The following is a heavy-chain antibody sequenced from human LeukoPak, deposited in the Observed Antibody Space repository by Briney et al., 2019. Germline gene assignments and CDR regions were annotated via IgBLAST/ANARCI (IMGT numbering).Heavy chain of an antibody. D-gene: IGHD3-3*01. J-gene: IGHJ6*03. Sequence: GGSLRFSCAASGFTFNDHAMHWVGQVQGKGLHRVSGIIWNGGSKAYADSVKGRFTISRDNAKNSLYLQMSSLTTEDTAFYYCARGHGAFGYYFINVWGKGTTVTVSS. CDR2: IIWNGGSK. CDR1: GFTFNDHA. V-gene: IGHV3-9*01. CDR3: ARGHGAFGYYFINV.